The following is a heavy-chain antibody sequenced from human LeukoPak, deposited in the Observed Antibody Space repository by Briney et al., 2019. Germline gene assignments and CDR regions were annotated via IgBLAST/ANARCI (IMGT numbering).Heavy chain of an antibody. CDR1: GFTFGDYA. D-gene: IGHD3-22*01. J-gene: IGHJ4*02. Sequence: PGGSLRLSCTTSGFTFGDYAMSWFRQAPGKGLEWVSFIRSKAYGGTTEYAASVKGRFTISRDDSKSIAYLQMNSLKTEDTAVYYCTRGGYYDSSGYPFFDYWGQGTLVTVSS. CDR3: TRGGYYDSSGYPFFDY. CDR2: IRSKAYGGTT. V-gene: IGHV3-49*03.